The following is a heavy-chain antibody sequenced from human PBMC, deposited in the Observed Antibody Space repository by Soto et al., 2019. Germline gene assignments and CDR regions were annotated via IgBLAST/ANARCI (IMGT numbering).Heavy chain of an antibody. CDR3: AXVGDTAMVMPYYYGMDV. V-gene: IGHV4-59*01. CDR1: GGSISSYY. CDR2: IYYSGST. D-gene: IGHD5-18*01. Sequence: PSETLSLTCTVSGGSISSYYWSWIRQPPGKGLEWIGYIYYSGSTNYNPSLKSRVTISVDTSKNQFSLKLSSVTAADTAVYYCAXVGDTAMVMPYYYGMDVWGQGTTVTVSS. J-gene: IGHJ6*02.